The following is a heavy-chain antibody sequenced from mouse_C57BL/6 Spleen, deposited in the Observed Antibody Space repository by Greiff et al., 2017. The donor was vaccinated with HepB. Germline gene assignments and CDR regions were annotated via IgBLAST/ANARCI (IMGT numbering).Heavy chain of an antibody. J-gene: IGHJ4*01. CDR3: AREDRYAMDY. CDR1: GFTFSDFY. CDR2: SRNKANDYTT. Sequence: DVKLVESGGGLVQSGRSLRLSCATSGFTFSDFYMEWVRQAPGKGLEWIAASRNKANDYTTEYSASVKGRFIVSRDTSQSSLYLQMNALRAEDTAIYYCAREDRYAMDYWGQGTSVTVSS. V-gene: IGHV7-1*01.